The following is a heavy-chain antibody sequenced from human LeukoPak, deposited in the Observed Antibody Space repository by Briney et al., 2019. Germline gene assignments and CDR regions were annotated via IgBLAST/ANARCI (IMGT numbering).Heavy chain of an antibody. CDR1: GGSISSSSYY. V-gene: IGHV4-39*07. CDR3: ARAELGEIGIFDY. D-gene: IGHD2/OR15-2a*01. CDR2: IYYSGST. J-gene: IGHJ4*02. Sequence: SETLSLTCTVSGGSISSSSYYWGWIRQPPGKGLEWIGSIYYSGSTYYNPSLKSRVTISVDTSKNQFSLKLSSVTAADTAVYYCARAELGEIGIFDYWGQGTLVTVSS.